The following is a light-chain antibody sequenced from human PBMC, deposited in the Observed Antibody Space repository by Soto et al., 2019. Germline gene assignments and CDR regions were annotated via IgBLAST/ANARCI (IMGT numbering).Light chain of an antibody. V-gene: IGKV3-15*01. CDR1: QSVSGY. CDR3: QKYNSATWT. J-gene: IGKJ1*01. CDR2: RIF. Sequence: EIVMTQSPGTVSLFPGETVTLSWRASQSVSGYLDWFHQKPGQAPRLVLLRIFTRAIGVPARFSGSGSETEFTLTISSLKTEDVATYYCQKYNSATWTFGQGTKVDIK.